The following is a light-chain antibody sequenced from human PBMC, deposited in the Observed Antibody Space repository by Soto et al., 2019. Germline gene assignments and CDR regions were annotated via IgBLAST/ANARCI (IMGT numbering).Light chain of an antibody. Sequence: QSVLTQPASVSGSPGQSITISCTGTSSDVGGYNYVSWYQQHPGKVPKLLIYDVSDRPSGVSYRFSGSKSGNTASLTISGLQADDEADYYCSSYTSSSTYVFGTGTKLTVL. CDR3: SSYTSSSTYV. J-gene: IGLJ1*01. V-gene: IGLV2-14*03. CDR2: DVS. CDR1: SSDVGGYNY.